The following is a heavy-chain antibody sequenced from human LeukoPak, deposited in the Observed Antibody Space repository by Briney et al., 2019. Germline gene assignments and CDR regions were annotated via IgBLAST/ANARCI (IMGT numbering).Heavy chain of an antibody. CDR2: IKQDGSKK. V-gene: IGHV3-7*04. J-gene: IGHJ4*02. D-gene: IGHD5-24*01. CDR3: TRVGYIDEGIDY. CDR1: GFTFSSYS. Sequence: AGGSLRLSCAASGFTFSSYSMNWVRLAPGKGLEWVANIKQDGSKKSYVDSVKGRFTISRDNAKNSLYLQMNSLRAEDTAIHYCTRVGYIDEGIDYWGQGTLVTVTS.